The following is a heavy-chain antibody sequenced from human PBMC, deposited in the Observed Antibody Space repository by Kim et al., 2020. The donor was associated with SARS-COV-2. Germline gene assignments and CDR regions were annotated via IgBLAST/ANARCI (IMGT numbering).Heavy chain of an antibody. J-gene: IGHJ4*02. D-gene: IGHD3-22*01. CDR3: AKYYYNSGGYYEAAFDY. Sequence: SVKGIFTISRDNSKNTQYLQMNSLRAEDTAVYYCAKYYYNSGGYYEAAFDYWGQGTLVTVSS. V-gene: IGHV3-66*01.